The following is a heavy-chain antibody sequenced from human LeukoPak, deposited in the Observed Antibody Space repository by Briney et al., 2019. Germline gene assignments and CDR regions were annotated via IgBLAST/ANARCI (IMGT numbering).Heavy chain of an antibody. Sequence: GGSLRLSCVASGFTLSNYDMIWVRQAPGRGLEWVSGLRESGGGTYYTDSVKGRFTISRDNAKNSLYLQMNSLRAEDTAVYYCARDYTGCSSTSCYHGDFDYWGQGTLVTVSS. D-gene: IGHD2-2*01. CDR3: ARDYTGCSSTSCYHGDFDY. CDR2: LRESGGGT. CDR1: GFTLSNYD. V-gene: IGHV3-23*01. J-gene: IGHJ4*02.